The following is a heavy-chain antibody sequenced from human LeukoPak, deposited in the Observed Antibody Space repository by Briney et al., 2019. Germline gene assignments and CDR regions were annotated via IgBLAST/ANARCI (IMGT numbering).Heavy chain of an antibody. CDR2: IYYSGST. V-gene: IGHV4-59*01. CDR1: GGSISNFY. CDR3: ARFRGSSPFDY. J-gene: IGHJ4*02. Sequence: SETLSLTCIVSGGSISNFYWSWIRQPPGKGLEWIGYIYYSGSTNYNPSLKSRVTISVDTSKNQFSLKLSSVTAADTAVYYCARFRGSSPFDYWGQGTLVTVSS. D-gene: IGHD6-13*01.